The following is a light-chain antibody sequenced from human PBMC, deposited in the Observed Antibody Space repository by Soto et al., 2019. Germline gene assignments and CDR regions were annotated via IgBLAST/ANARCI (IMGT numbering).Light chain of an antibody. Sequence: VVLTQSPATLSLSPGERATLSCRASQSVSGYIGWYQQKPGQAPRLLIYADSNRATGIPARFSGSGSGTDFTLTISSLEPEDFSVYYCQQRYNWPITFGQGTRLEIK. V-gene: IGKV3-11*01. CDR2: ADS. J-gene: IGKJ5*01. CDR3: QQRYNWPIT. CDR1: QSVSGY.